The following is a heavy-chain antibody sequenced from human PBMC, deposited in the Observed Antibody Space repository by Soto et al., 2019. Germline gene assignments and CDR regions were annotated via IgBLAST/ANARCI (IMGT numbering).Heavy chain of an antibody. V-gene: IGHV3-30*18. Sequence: QVQLVESGGGVVQPGRSLRLSCAASGFTFSSYGMHWVRQAPGKGPEWVAVISYDGSNEYYADSVKGRFTISRDNSKNTLYLQMNSLRAEDTAVYYCAKDAGGSSYFDYWGQGTLVSVSS. J-gene: IGHJ4*02. CDR1: GFTFSSYG. CDR3: AKDAGGSSYFDY. D-gene: IGHD1-26*01. CDR2: ISYDGSNE.